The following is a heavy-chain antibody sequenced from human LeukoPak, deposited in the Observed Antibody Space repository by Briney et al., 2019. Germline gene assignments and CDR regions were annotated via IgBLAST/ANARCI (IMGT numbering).Heavy chain of an antibody. J-gene: IGHJ4*02. CDR2: ISYDRSNK. D-gene: IGHD6-19*01. CDR1: GFTFSSYA. CDR3: ARGQWLVGGY. V-gene: IGHV3-30-3*01. Sequence: GGSLRLSCAASGFTFSSYAMHWVRQAPGKGLEWVAVISYDRSNKYYADSVKGRFTISRDNSKNTLYLQMNSLRAEDTAVYYCARGQWLVGGYWGQGTLVTVSS.